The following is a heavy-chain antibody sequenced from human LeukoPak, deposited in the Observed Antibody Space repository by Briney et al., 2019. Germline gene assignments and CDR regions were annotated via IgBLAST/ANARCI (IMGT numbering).Heavy chain of an antibody. CDR2: INNRGNP. CDR1: GFSISHYA. Sequence: GGSLRLSCAASGFSISHYAMNWLRQPTGKGLEWVSAINNRGNPYYGNSAQGRFTVSRDTLNNIFYLQMTSLRPDDTALYYWAKDHPSSGWPDFENWGQGAVVTVAS. V-gene: IGHV3-23*01. CDR3: AKDHPSSGWPDFEN. D-gene: IGHD6-19*01. J-gene: IGHJ4*02.